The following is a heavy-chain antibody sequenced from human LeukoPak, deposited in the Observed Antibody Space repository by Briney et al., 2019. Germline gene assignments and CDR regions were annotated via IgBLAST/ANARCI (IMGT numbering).Heavy chain of an antibody. CDR2: IRSKAYGGTT. J-gene: IGHJ4*02. Sequence: PGGSLRLSCTGSGFIFGDYAMTWFRQAPGKGLEWVGFIRSKAYGGTTEYAASVKGRFTISRDDSKSVAFLQMNSLKSEDTAVYFCTRRRTFDYWGQGTLVTVSS. CDR1: GFIFGDYA. V-gene: IGHV3-49*03. CDR3: TRRRTFDY.